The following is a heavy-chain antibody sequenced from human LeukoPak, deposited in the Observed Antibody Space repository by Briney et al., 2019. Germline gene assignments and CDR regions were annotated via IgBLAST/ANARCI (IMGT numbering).Heavy chain of an antibody. CDR1: GFTFGEYT. CDR2: IRKKGYVGTT. V-gene: IGHV3-49*04. Sequence: QTGGSLRLSCTASGFTFGEYTMSWVRQAPGKGLEWIGFIRKKGYVGTTEYAASVKGRFTISKDDSQNIAYLQMNSLKSEDTAVYYCTRDRHGGSGTPSYYMDVWGKGTTVTVSS. J-gene: IGHJ6*03. D-gene: IGHD3-10*01. CDR3: TRDRHGGSGTPSYYMDV.